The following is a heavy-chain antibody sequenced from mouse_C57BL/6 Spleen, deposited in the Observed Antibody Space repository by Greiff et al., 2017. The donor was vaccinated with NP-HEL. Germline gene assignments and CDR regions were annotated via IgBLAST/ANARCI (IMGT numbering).Heavy chain of an antibody. CDR2: IDPEDGDT. Sequence: EVKLQESGAELVRPGASVKLSCTASGFNIKDYYMHWVKQRPEQGLEWIGRIDPEDGDTEYAPKFQGKATMTADTSSNTAYLQLSSLTSEDTAVYYCTTDAYYSNSAWFAYWGQGTLVTVSA. CDR1: GFNIKDYY. J-gene: IGHJ3*01. V-gene: IGHV14-1*01. CDR3: TTDAYYSNSAWFAY. D-gene: IGHD2-5*01.